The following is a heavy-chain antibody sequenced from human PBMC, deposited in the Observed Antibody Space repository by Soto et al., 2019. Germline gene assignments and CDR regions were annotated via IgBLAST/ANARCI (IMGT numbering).Heavy chain of an antibody. J-gene: IGHJ5*02. Sequence: ETLSHTSAVEGGSFRDYYWTCILQTPGTGLEWIGEINHSGSTNYNPSLKSRVTISVDRSKNQFSLKLSSVTAADTAVYYCARVWGLFCGGDCYTPTPNWFDLWVQGTLVTVSS. D-gene: IGHD2-21*02. V-gene: IGHV4-34*01. CDR1: GGSFRDYY. CDR3: ARVWGLFCGGDCYTPTPNWFDL. CDR2: INHSGST.